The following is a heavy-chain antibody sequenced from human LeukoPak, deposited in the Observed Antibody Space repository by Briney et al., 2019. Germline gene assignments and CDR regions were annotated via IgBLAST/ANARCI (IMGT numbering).Heavy chain of an antibody. CDR3: ARLYSPWFDP. CDR2: IYYSGPT. CDR1: GGSISSYY. J-gene: IGHJ5*02. Sequence: SETLSLTCTVSGGSISSYYWSWIRQPPGKGLEWIGTIYYSGPTYYNPSLKSRVTISVDTSKNRFSLNLSSVTAADTAVYYCARLYSPWFDPWGQGTLVTVSS. D-gene: IGHD2-21*01. V-gene: IGHV4-39*01.